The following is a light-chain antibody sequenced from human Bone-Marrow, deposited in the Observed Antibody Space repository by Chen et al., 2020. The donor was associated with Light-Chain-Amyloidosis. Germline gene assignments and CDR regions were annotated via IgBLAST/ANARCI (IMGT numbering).Light chain of an antibody. CDR2: RNN. CDR1: SSNIGSNY. Sequence: QSVLTQPPPASGTPGQRVTISCSGSSSNIGSNYVYWYQQLPGTAPKLLIYRNNQRPSGVPDRFSGSKSGTSASLAINGLRSEDEADYYCAAWDDSLSGWVFGGGTKLTVL. V-gene: IGLV1-47*01. CDR3: AAWDDSLSGWV. J-gene: IGLJ3*02.